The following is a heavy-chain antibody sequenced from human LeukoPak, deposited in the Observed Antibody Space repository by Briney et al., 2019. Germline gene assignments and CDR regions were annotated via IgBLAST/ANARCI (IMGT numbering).Heavy chain of an antibody. J-gene: IGHJ6*03. Sequence: GGSLRLSCAASGFNFSSYWMSWVRQAPGKGLEWVANINQDGREKYYVDSVKGRFTISRDNAKNSLYLQMNSLTVEDTAVYYCARERAAAENYMDVWGKGTTVTVSS. CDR3: ARERAAAENYMDV. D-gene: IGHD6-13*01. CDR2: INQDGREK. CDR1: GFNFSSYW. V-gene: IGHV3-7*01.